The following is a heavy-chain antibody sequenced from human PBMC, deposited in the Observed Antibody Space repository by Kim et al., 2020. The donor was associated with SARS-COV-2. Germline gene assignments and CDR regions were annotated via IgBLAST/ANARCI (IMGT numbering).Heavy chain of an antibody. J-gene: IGHJ6*02. D-gene: IGHD2-2*01. V-gene: IGHV3-21*01. CDR1: GFTFSSYS. CDR3: ARATIVVVPGAMGVYGMDV. CDR2: ISSSSSYI. Sequence: GGSLRLSCAASGFTFSSYSMHWVRQAPGKGLEWVSSISSSSSYIYYADSVKGRFTISRDNAKNSLYLQMNSLRAEDTAVYYCARATIVVVPGAMGVYGMDVWGQGTTVTVSS.